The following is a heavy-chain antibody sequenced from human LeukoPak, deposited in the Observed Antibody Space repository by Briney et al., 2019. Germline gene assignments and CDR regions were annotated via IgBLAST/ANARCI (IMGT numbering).Heavy chain of an antibody. J-gene: IGHJ4*02. CDR2: INHSGST. CDR1: GESFSDYH. CDR3: AGRSIYRAPEFCCGYRYFFDF. V-gene: IGHV4-34*04. Sequence: SETLSLTGAVHGESFSDYHWSWIRQPPGKGLEWIGEINHSGSTNDNPSLKSRATISVATTKTRFPVKVTSVTDAETAVYFCAGRSIYRAPEFCCGYRYFFDFWGQGTLVTVSS. D-gene: IGHD3-3*01.